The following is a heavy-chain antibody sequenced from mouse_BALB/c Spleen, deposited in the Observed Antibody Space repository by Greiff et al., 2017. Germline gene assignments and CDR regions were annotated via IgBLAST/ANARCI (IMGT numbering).Heavy chain of an antibody. D-gene: IGHD2-1*01. Sequence: DVMLVESGGGLVKPGGSLKLSCAASGFAFSSYDMSWVRQTPEKRLEWVAYISSGGGSTYYPDNVKGRFTISRDNAKNTLYLQMSSLKSEDTAMYWCVRRGGNYGDYWGQGTAVTV. CDR3: VRRGGNYGDY. CDR2: ISSGGGST. V-gene: IGHV5-12-1*01. J-gene: IGHJ4*01. CDR1: GFAFSSYD.